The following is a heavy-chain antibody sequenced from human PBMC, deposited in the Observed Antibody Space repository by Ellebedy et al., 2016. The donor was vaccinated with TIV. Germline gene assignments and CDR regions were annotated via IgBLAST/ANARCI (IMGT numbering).Heavy chain of an antibody. CDR3: AKITVAGTLDY. CDR1: GFTFSSYA. J-gene: IGHJ4*02. CDR2: ISGSGGST. D-gene: IGHD6-19*01. V-gene: IGHV3-23*01. Sequence: GESLKISCAASGFTFSSYAMSWVRQAPGKGLEWVSAISGSGGSTYYADSVKGRFTISGDNSKNTLYLQMNSLRAEDTAVYYCAKITVAGTLDYWGQGTLVTVSS.